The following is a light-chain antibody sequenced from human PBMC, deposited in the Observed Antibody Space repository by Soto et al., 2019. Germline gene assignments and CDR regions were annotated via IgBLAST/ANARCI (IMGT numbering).Light chain of an antibody. CDR3: ATWDSSLSAGV. CDR1: SSNIGKNY. J-gene: IGLJ3*02. CDR2: DND. V-gene: IGLV1-51*01. Sequence: QSVLTQPPSVSAAPGQKVSISCSGSSSNIGKNYVSWYQQFPGTAPKLLIYDNDKRPSGIPDRFSGSKSGTSATLGITGLQTGDEADHYCATWDSSLSAGVFGGGTKLTVL.